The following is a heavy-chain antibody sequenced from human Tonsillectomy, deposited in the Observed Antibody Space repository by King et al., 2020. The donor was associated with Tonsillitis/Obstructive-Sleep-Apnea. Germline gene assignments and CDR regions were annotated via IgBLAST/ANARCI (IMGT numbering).Heavy chain of an antibody. CDR3: ARRYDFLIPSAMGV. CDR2: INPNSGGT. J-gene: IGHJ6*02. Sequence: QLVQSGAEVKKPGASVKVSCKASGYTFTGHYIHWVRQTPGQGLEWMGWINPNSGGTKYAQKFQGRVTVTRDTSINTAYMELNRLRSDDTAVYYCARRYDFLIPSAMGVWGQGTTVTVSS. V-gene: IGHV1-2*02. D-gene: IGHD3-9*01. CDR1: GYTFTGHY.